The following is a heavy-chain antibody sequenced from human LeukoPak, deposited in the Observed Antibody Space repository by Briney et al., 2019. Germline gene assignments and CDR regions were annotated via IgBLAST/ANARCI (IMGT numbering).Heavy chain of an antibody. CDR2: IYYTGAT. Sequence: SETLSLTCSVSGGFINSYYWSWIRQSPGKGLEWIGYIYYTGATYYNPSLESRVTISIDTSKRQLSLELRPVTAADSAVYFCARDRRESSKPNDAFDIWGQGTMVTVSA. J-gene: IGHJ3*02. V-gene: IGHV4-59*01. CDR3: ARDRRESSKPNDAFDI. CDR1: GGFINSYY. D-gene: IGHD4-11*01.